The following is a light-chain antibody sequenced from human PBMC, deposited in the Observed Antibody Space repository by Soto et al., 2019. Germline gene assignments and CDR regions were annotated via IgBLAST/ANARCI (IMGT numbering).Light chain of an antibody. CDR3: QQYNSYST. J-gene: IGKJ5*01. V-gene: IGKV1-5*03. CDR2: KAS. CDR1: QSISSW. Sequence: DIQMTQCAANLSTSVGDRGTITCGASQSISSWLAWYQQKPGKAHNLLIYKASSLESGVPSRFSGSGSGTEFTLTISSLQPDDFATYYCQQYNSYSTFGQGTRLEIK.